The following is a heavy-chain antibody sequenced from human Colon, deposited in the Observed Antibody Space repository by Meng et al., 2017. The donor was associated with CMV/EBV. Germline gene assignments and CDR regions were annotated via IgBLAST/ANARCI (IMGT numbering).Heavy chain of an antibody. CDR3: ARDQTTESYYYYGMDV. V-gene: IGHV4-61*08. Sequence: SETLSLTCTVSGGSVTGGGHYWSWIRQFPGKGLEWIGYIYDSGSTNYNPSLKSRVTISVDTSKNQFSLKLSSVTAADTAVYYCARDQTTESYYYYGMDVWGQGTTVTVSS. J-gene: IGHJ6*02. CDR2: IYDSGST. D-gene: IGHD4-11*01. CDR1: GGSVTGGGHY.